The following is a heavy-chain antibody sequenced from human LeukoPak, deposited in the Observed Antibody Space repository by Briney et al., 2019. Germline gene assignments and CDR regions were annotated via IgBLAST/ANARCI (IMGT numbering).Heavy chain of an antibody. D-gene: IGHD3-3*01. J-gene: IGHJ6*02. CDR1: GYTFTGYY. CDR2: INPNSGGT. CDR3: ARARHGFLEWLPTQDGMDV. V-gene: IGHV1-2*02. Sequence: GASVKVSCKASGYTFTGYYMHWVRQAPGQGLEWMGWINPNSGGTNYAQKFQGRVTMTRDTSISTAYMELSRLRSDDTAVYYCARARHGFLEWLPTQDGMDVWGQGTTATVSS.